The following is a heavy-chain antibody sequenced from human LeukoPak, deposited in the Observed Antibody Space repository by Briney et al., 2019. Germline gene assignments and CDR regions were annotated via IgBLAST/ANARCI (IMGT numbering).Heavy chain of an antibody. CDR2: ISPSGSA. CDR3: AKSRSAMVRGVIEY. CDR1: GFTFSNYA. J-gene: IGHJ4*02. Sequence: SGGSLRLSCAASGFTFSNYAMSWVRQAPGKGLEWVSVISPSGSAYNADPVEGRFTISRDNSKDTVYLQMDSLRAEDTATYYCAKSRSAMVRGVIEYWGQGTLVTVSS. D-gene: IGHD3-10*01. V-gene: IGHV3-23*01.